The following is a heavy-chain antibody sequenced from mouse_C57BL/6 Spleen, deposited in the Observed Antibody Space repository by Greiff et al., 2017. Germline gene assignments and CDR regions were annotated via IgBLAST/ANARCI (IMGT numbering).Heavy chain of an antibody. Sequence: VQLQQPGAELVKPGASVKLSCKASGYTFTSYWMHWVQQRPGRGLEWIGRIDPNSGGTKYNEKFKSKATLTVDKPASTAYMQLSRLTSEDSAVYYCARSGALMITTRRAWFAYWGQGTLVTVSA. CDR2: IDPNSGGT. CDR3: ARSGALMITTRRAWFAY. D-gene: IGHD2-4*01. J-gene: IGHJ3*01. CDR1: GYTFTSYW. V-gene: IGHV1-72*01.